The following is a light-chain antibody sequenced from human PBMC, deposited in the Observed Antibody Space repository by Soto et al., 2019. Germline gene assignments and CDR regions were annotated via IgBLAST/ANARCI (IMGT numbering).Light chain of an antibody. CDR3: QQYYTFWT. CDR2: DAS. CDR1: QSISSW. J-gene: IGKJ1*01. Sequence: DIQMTQSPSTLSASLVYRFTITCRASQSISSWLAWYQQKPGKAPKLLIYDASSLESGVPSRFSGSGSGTEFTLTISSLQPDDFATYYCQQYYTFWTFGQGTKVDIK. V-gene: IGKV1-5*01.